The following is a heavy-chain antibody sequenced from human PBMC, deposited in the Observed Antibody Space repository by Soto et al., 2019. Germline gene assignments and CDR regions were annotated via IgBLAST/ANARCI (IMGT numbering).Heavy chain of an antibody. CDR3: ARRHSVLRFLEWNNYYYYMDV. V-gene: IGHV3-11*01. CDR1: GFTFSDYY. J-gene: IGHJ6*03. D-gene: IGHD3-3*01. CDR2: ISSSGSTI. Sequence: GGSLRLSCAASGFTFSDYYMSWIRQAPGKGLEWVSYISSSGSTIYYADSVKGRFTISRDNAKNSLYLQMNSLRAEDTAVYYCARRHSVLRFLEWNNYYYYMDVWGKGTTVTVSS.